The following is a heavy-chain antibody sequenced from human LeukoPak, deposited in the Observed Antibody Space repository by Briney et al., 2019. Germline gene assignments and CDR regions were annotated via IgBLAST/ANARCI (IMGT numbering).Heavy chain of an antibody. CDR3: TRFLGYCSSTSCSNWFDP. CDR1: GFTFSDST. Sequence: GGSLRLSCAASGFTFSDSTMHWVRQASGKGLEWVGRIRSRANSYATAYAASVKGRFTISRDDSKNTAYLQMNSLKTEDTAVYYCTRFLGYCSSTSCSNWFDPWGQGTLVTVSS. CDR2: IRSRANSYAT. D-gene: IGHD2-2*01. V-gene: IGHV3-73*01. J-gene: IGHJ5*02.